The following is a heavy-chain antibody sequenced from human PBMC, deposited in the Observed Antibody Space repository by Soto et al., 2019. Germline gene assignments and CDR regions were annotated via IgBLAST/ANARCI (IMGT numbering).Heavy chain of an antibody. Sequence: ASVKVSCKASGYSFTSYGISWVRQAPGQGLEWMGWISAYNGNTNYAQKLQGRVTMTTDTSTSTTYMELRSLRSDDTAVYYCARDISRDILTGSRYWGQGTLVPVSS. V-gene: IGHV1-18*01. CDR2: ISAYNGNT. D-gene: IGHD3-9*01. J-gene: IGHJ4*02. CDR3: ARDISRDILTGSRY. CDR1: GYSFTSYG.